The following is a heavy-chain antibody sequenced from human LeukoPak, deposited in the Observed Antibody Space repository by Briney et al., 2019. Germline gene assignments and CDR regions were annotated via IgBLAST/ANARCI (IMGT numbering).Heavy chain of an antibody. V-gene: IGHV1-46*01. D-gene: IGHD2-2*01. CDR1: GYTFTSYY. CDR3: ARGRSTRIKTRNWFDP. Sequence: ASVKVSCEASGYTFTSYYMHWVRQAPGQGLEWMGIINPSGGSTSYAQKFQGRVTMTRDTSTSTVYMELSSLRSEDTAVYYCARGRSTRIKTRNWFDPWGQGTLVTVSS. CDR2: INPSGGST. J-gene: IGHJ5*02.